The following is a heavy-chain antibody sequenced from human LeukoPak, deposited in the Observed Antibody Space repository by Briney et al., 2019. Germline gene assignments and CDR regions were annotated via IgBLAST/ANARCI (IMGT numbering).Heavy chain of an antibody. D-gene: IGHD3-10*01. Sequence: GGSLRLSCAASGFTFSSYAMHWVRQAPGKGLEWVAVISYDGSNKYYADSVKGRFTISRDNSKNTLYLQMNSLRAEDTAVYYCARLGWNYGSGSYYSNWFDPWGQGTLVTVSS. J-gene: IGHJ5*02. CDR1: GFTFSSYA. CDR3: ARLGWNYGSGSYYSNWFDP. CDR2: ISYDGSNK. V-gene: IGHV3-30*04.